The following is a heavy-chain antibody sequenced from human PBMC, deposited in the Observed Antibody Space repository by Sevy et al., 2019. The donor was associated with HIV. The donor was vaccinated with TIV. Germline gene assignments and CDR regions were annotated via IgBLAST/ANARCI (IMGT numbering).Heavy chain of an antibody. J-gene: IGHJ4*02. CDR3: VGPKLTYTNGWHYFDY. Sequence: SQTLSLTCIVSGASISNTAYYWGWIRQSPGKGLEWIASIRHGGYTFYNPSLKSRVTISADTSMNQFSLKLTSVSAADTSIYYCVGPKLTYTNGWHYFDYWGQGTVVTVSS. D-gene: IGHD2-8*01. CDR1: GASISNTAYY. V-gene: IGHV4-39*01. CDR2: IRHGGYT.